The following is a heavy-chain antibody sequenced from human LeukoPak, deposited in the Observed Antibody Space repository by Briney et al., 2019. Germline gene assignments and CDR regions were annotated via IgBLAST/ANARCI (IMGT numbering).Heavy chain of an antibody. CDR2: ISPNSGDT. J-gene: IGHJ5*02. CDR3: ARPNGDYHNWFDP. D-gene: IGHD4-17*01. Sequence: ASVKVSCKASGYTFTGYYMHWVRQAPGQGLEWMGWISPNSGDTNYAQKFQDRVTLSRDTSISTAYMELTNLRSDDTAVYYCARPNGDYHNWFDPWGQGTLVTVSS. CDR1: GYTFTGYY. V-gene: IGHV1-2*02.